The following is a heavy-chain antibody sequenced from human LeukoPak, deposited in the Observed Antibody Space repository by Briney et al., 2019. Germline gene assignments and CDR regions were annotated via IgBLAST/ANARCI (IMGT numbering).Heavy chain of an antibody. Sequence: GGSLRLSCAASGFTYSSHWMSWVRQAPGKGLEWMANINQDGSEKYYVDSVKGRFTISRDNAKNSLYLQMNSLRAEDTAMYYCARAYCSGGSCYSDWYFDLWGRGTLVTVSS. CDR3: ARAYCSGGSCYSDWYFDL. CDR1: GFTYSSHW. D-gene: IGHD2-15*01. CDR2: INQDGSEK. J-gene: IGHJ2*01. V-gene: IGHV3-7*01.